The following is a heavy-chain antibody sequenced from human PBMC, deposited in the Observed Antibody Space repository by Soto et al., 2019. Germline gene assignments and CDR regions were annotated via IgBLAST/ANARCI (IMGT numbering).Heavy chain of an antibody. CDR3: AKDIGSCSTMAVYYYGMDV. J-gene: IGHJ6*02. V-gene: IGHV3-43*01. Sequence: GGSLRLSCAASGFTFDDYTMHWVRQAPGKGLEWVSLISWDGGSTYYADSVKGRFTISRDNSKNSLYLQMNSLRTEDAALYYCAKDIGSCSTMAVYYYGMDVWGQGTTVTVSS. D-gene: IGHD2-2*01. CDR1: GFTFDDYT. CDR2: ISWDGGST.